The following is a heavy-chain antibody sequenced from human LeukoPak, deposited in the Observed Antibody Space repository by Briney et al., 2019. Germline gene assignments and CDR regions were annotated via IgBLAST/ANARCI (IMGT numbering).Heavy chain of an antibody. CDR1: GFTFSSYG. V-gene: IGHV3-33*01. CDR3: ARAAGNSGYDYSFGY. J-gene: IGHJ4*02. CDR2: IWYDGSNK. Sequence: GGSLRLSCAASGFTFSSYGMHWVRQAPGKGLEWVAVIWYDGSNKYYADSVKGRFTISRDNSKNTLYLQMNSLRAEDTAVYYCARAAGNSGYDYSFGYWGQGTLVTVSS. D-gene: IGHD5-12*01.